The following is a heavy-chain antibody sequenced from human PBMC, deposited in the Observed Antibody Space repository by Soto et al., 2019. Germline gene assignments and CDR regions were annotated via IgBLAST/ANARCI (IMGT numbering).Heavy chain of an antibody. CDR1: GFSLNTSG. Sequence: QVQLVESGGGVVQPGRALRLSCAASGFSLNTSGMPWVRQAPGKGLAWVAVIAFDGSQEFYGDSVRSRFTISRDNSKNTLFLQMKSLTPEDTAVYYCATEVRVTNYFYYGMDVWGQGTTVTVSS. CDR3: ATEVRVTNYFYYGMDV. J-gene: IGHJ6*02. V-gene: IGHV3-30*03. CDR2: IAFDGSQE. D-gene: IGHD2-21*02.